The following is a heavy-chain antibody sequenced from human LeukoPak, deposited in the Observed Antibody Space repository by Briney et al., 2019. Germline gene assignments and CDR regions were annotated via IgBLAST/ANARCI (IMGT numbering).Heavy chain of an antibody. Sequence: GGSLRLSCAASGFTFSSYAMNWVRQAPGKGLEWVSYISSSSSTIYYADSVKGRFTISRDNSKNTLYLQMNSLRAEDTAVYYCARDTRRGTPYYYDSSGPHDAFDIWGQGTMVTVSS. CDR2: ISSSSSTI. V-gene: IGHV3-48*01. J-gene: IGHJ3*02. CDR1: GFTFSSYA. D-gene: IGHD3-22*01. CDR3: ARDTRRGTPYYYDSSGPHDAFDI.